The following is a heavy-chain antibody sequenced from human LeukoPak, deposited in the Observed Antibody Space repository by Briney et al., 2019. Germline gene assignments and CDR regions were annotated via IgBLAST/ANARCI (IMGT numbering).Heavy chain of an antibody. V-gene: IGHV1-18*01. CDR3: ARDPGVTSYYMDV. CDR1: HYTFTSYG. J-gene: IGHJ6*03. CDR2: ISPYSGNT. D-gene: IGHD2-21*02. Sequence: GASVEVSCKASHYTFTSYGISWVRQAPGQGLEWAGWISPYSGNTNSAQKLQGRVTMTTDTSTSTAYMELRSLRSDDTAVYYCARDPGVTSYYMDVWGKGTTVTVSS.